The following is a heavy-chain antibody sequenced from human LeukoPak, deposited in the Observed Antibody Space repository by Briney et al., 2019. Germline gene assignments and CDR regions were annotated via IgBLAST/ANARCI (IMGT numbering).Heavy chain of an antibody. CDR2: ISSSSSYI. Sequence: GGSLRLSCAASGFTFSSYSMNWVRQAPGKGLEWVSSISSSSSYIYYADSVKGRFTISRDNAKNSLYLQMNSLRAEDTAVYYCARVPRGSSPWYFDCWGQGTLVTVSS. CDR3: ARVPRGSSPWYFDC. CDR1: GFTFSSYS. J-gene: IGHJ4*02. D-gene: IGHD6-13*01. V-gene: IGHV3-21*01.